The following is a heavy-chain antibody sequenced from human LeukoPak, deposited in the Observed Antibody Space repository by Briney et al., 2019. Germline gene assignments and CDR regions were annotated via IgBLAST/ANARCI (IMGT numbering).Heavy chain of an antibody. V-gene: IGHV3-53*01. CDR3: ARDLGIHAFDI. Sequence: GGSLRLSCAASGFTVSSNYMSWVRQAPGKGLEWVSVIYSGGSTYYADSVKGRFTISRDNSKNTLYLQMNSRRAEDTAVYYCARDLGIHAFDIWGQGTMVTVSS. CDR1: GFTVSSNY. J-gene: IGHJ3*02. CDR2: IYSGGST. D-gene: IGHD7-27*01.